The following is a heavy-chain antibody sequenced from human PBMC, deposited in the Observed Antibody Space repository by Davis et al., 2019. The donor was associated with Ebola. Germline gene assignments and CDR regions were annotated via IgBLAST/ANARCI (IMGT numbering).Heavy chain of an antibody. CDR2: IWYDGSNK. Sequence: PGGSLRLSCAASGFTFSDYYMSWIRQAPGKGLEWVAVIWYDGSNKYYADSVKGRFTISRDNAKNSLYLQMNNLRAEDTAVYYCARAGNYGDYERWFDPWGQGTLVTVSS. CDR3: ARAGNYGDYERWFDP. D-gene: IGHD4-17*01. V-gene: IGHV3-33*08. J-gene: IGHJ5*02. CDR1: GFTFSDYY.